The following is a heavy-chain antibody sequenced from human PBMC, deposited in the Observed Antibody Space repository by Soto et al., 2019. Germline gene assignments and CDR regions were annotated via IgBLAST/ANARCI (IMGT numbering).Heavy chain of an antibody. CDR3: ASHRPGSGYYGGAFDI. Sequence: SETLSLTCTFSGGSISSSSYYLGWIRQPPGKGLEWIGSIYYSGSTYYNPSLKSRVTVSVDTSKNQFSLKLSSVTAADTAVYYCASHRPGSGYYGGAFDIWGQGTMVTVSS. D-gene: IGHD3-22*01. V-gene: IGHV4-39*01. CDR2: IYYSGST. J-gene: IGHJ3*02. CDR1: GGSISSSSYY.